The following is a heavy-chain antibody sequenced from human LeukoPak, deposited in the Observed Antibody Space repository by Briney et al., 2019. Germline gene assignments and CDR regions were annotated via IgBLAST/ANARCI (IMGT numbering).Heavy chain of an antibody. CDR2: IVVGSGNT. CDR1: GFTFTSSA. J-gene: IGHJ4*02. Sequence: GTSVTVSCKASGFTFTSSAMQWVRQARGQGLEWIGWIVVGSGNTNYAQKFQERITITRDMSTSTAYMELSSLRSEDTAVYYCAVFLEGPTLWGQGTLVTVSS. V-gene: IGHV1-58*02. D-gene: IGHD3-3*01. CDR3: AVFLEGPTL.